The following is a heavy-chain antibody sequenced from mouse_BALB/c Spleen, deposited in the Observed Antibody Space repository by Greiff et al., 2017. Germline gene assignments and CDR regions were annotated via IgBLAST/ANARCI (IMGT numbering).Heavy chain of an antibody. CDR2: ISSGGSYT. Sequence: EVKVVESGGDLVKPGGSLKLSCAASGFTFSSYGMSWVRQTPDKKLEWVATISSGGSYTYYPDSVKGRFTISRDNAKNTLYLQMSSLKSEDTAMYYCATDGYSAWFAYWGQGTLVTVSA. V-gene: IGHV5-6*01. D-gene: IGHD2-3*01. CDR1: GFTFSSYG. CDR3: ATDGYSAWFAY. J-gene: IGHJ3*01.